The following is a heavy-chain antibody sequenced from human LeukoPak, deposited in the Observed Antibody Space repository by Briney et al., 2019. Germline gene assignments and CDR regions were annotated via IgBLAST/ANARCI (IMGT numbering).Heavy chain of an antibody. J-gene: IGHJ4*02. Sequence: SETLSLTCTVSGGSISSSSYYWGWIRQPPGKGLEWIGSFYDSGNTYYNPSLKSRVTISVDTSKNQFSLKLSSVTAADTAVYYCARGDYYDSSGYYSEEYYFDYWGQGTLVTVSS. V-gene: IGHV4-39*07. CDR1: GGSISSSSYY. D-gene: IGHD3-22*01. CDR3: ARGDYYDSSGYYSEEYYFDY. CDR2: FYDSGNT.